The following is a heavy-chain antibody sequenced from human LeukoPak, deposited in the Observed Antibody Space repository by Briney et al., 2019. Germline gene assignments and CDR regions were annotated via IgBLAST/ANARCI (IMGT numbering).Heavy chain of an antibody. CDR2: IYSGGST. D-gene: IGHD3-22*01. CDR3: AREGYYDSSGYYH. V-gene: IGHV3-53*01. J-gene: IGHJ5*02. CDR1: GFTVSSNY. Sequence: GGSLRLSCAASGFTVSSNYMSWVRQAPGKGLEWVSVIYSGGSTYYADSVKGRFTISRDNSKNTLYLQMNSLRAEDTAVYYCAREGYYDSSGYYHWGQGTLVTVSS.